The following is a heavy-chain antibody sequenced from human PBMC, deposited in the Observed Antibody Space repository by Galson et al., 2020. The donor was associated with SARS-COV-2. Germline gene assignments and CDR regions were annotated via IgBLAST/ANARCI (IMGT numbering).Heavy chain of an antibody. D-gene: IGHD5-12*01. CDR3: ARMADGYGGYDYGSSPFDY. CDR2: LDPDDDK. V-gene: IGHV2-70*20. Sequence: SGPPLPHPPRPFTLPCTLSRFPLPPTGMGVTWVHRPPQNDLKCLPHLDPDDDKYYSTSLRTRITISRDTSKNQVFLTMTNMDPVDTATYYCARMADGYGGYDYGSSPFDYWGQGTLVTVSS. J-gene: IGHJ4*02. CDR1: RFPLPPTGMG.